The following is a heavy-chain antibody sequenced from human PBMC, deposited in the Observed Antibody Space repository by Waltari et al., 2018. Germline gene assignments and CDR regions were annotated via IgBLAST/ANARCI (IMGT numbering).Heavy chain of an antibody. CDR2: IYYSGST. J-gene: IGHJ6*02. Sequence: QVQLQESGPGLVKPSETLSLTCTVSGGSISSYYWSWIRQPPGKGLEWVGYIYYSGSTNYTPTLKGRVTISVDASKNQFSLKLSSVTAADTAVYYCARDPRIAVAGGYYYYGMDVWGQGTTVTVSS. CDR3: ARDPRIAVAGGYYYYGMDV. V-gene: IGHV4-59*01. D-gene: IGHD6-19*01. CDR1: GGSISSYY.